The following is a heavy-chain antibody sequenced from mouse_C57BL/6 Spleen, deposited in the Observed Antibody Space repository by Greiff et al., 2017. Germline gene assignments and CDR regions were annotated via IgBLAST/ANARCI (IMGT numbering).Heavy chain of an antibody. V-gene: IGHV1-47*01. CDR1: GYTFTTYP. CDR3: AIHYYGSSGDYFDY. Sequence: VQVVESGAELVKPGASVKMSCKASGYTFTTYPIEWMKQNHGKSLEWIGNFHPYNDDTKYNEKFKGKATLTVEKSSSTVYLELSRLTSDDSAVYYCAIHYYGSSGDYFDYWGQGTTLTVSS. J-gene: IGHJ2*01. D-gene: IGHD1-1*01. CDR2: FHPYNDDT.